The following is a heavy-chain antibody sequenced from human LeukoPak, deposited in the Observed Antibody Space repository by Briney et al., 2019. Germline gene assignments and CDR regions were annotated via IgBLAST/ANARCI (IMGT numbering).Heavy chain of an antibody. CDR1: GLTFSNFA. CDR3: ATYDVMNGCLDY. Sequence: GGSLRLSCAVSGLTFSNFAMAWVRQAPGKGLDWVASISGGAENTYYGDSAKGRFTISRDNSKNTVDLEMNSLRAEDTAVYFCATYDVMNGCLDYWGQGAQVTVSS. D-gene: IGHD3/OR15-3a*01. CDR2: ISGGAENT. J-gene: IGHJ4*02. V-gene: IGHV3-23*01.